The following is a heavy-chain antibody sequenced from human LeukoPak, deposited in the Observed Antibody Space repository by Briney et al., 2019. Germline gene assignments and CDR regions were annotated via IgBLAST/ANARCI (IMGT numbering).Heavy chain of an antibody. J-gene: IGHJ5*02. D-gene: IGHD1-1*01. CDR3: ARGDWQYINNWSNWFDP. CDR2: VDSSGTT. CDR1: GGSIRSGSYF. Sequence: PSETLSLTCTVSGGSIRSGSYFWTWIRQPAGKALEWIGRVDSSGTTNYNPSLKSRVTISVDTSKNQFYLKLSSVTAADTAVYYCARGDWQYINNWSNWFDPWGQGTLVTVSS. V-gene: IGHV4-61*02.